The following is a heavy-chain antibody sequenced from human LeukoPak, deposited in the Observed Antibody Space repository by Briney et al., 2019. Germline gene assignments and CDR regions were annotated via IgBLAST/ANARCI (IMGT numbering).Heavy chain of an antibody. CDR2: IYFSGST. D-gene: IGHD1-14*01. J-gene: IGHJ4*02. V-gene: IGHV4-30-4*08. CDR3: TRNASPDY. CDR1: GVSVGSGDYF. Sequence: SETLSLTCTVSGVSVGSGDYFWSWIRQPPGKGLEWIGYIYFSGSTDSNPSLESRVTVSIDTSKNQFSLKLRSVTAADTAVYYCTRNASPDYWRQGLLVTVSS.